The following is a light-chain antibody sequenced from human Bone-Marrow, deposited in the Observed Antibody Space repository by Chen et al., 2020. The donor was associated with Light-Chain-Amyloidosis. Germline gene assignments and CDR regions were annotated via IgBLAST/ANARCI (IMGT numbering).Light chain of an antibody. Sequence: SYVLTLPSSVSVAPGQTATIAWGGNYIGSTSVHWYQQTPGQAPLLVVYADSDRPSGIPERWAGSNSGNTATLTISGVEAGDEADYCCEVWDRSSDRPVFGGGTKLTVL. CDR1: YIGSTS. CDR3: EVWDRSSDRPV. V-gene: IGLV3-21*02. J-gene: IGLJ3*02. CDR2: ADS.